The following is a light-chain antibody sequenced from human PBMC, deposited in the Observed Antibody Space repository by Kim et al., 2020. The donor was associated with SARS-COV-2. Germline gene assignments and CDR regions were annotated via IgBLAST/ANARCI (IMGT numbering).Light chain of an antibody. J-gene: IGLJ2*01. CDR1: SGSIAGNY. V-gene: IGLV6-57*03. CDR2: EDN. CDR3: QSYDSSNHVV. Sequence: KTGNSTCTRSSGSIAGNYVQWYQQPPGSAPTTVIYEDNQRPSGVPDRFSGSIDSSSNSASLTISGLKTEDEADYYCQSYDSSNHVVFGGGTQLTVL.